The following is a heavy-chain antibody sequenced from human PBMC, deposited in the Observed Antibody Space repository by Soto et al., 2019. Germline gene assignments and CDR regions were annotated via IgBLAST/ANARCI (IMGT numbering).Heavy chain of an antibody. D-gene: IGHD4-17*01. V-gene: IGHV1-69*13. J-gene: IGHJ5*02. CDR3: ARERYGGNSASWFDP. CDR2: IIPIFGTA. Sequence: GASVKVSCKASGGTFSSYAISWVRQAPGQGLEWMGGIIPIFGTANYAQKFQGRVTITADESTSTAYMELSSLRSEDTAVYYCARERYGGNSASWFDPGAREPWSPSPQ. CDR1: GGTFSSYA.